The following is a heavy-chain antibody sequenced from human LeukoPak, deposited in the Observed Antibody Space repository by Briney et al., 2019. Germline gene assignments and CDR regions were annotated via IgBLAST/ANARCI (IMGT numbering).Heavy chain of an antibody. J-gene: IGHJ4*02. CDR2: INTDGRTT. CDR1: GFTFSNYW. CDR3: ARGLGGIGDY. Sequence: PGGSLRLSCAASGFTFSNYWMHWVRQAPGKGLVWVSRINTDGRTTNYADSVTGRFTISRDNAKNTLYLQMNSLRAEDTAVYYCARGLGGIGDYWGQGTLVTVSS. D-gene: IGHD4-23*01. V-gene: IGHV3-74*01.